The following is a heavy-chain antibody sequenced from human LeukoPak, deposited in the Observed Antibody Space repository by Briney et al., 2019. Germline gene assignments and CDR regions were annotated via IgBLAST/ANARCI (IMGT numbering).Heavy chain of an antibody. CDR1: GYTFTDYY. CDR2: INPNSGGT. D-gene: IGHD2-21*01. J-gene: IGHJ4*02. V-gene: IGHV1-2*02. Sequence: GASVKVSCEASGYTFTDYYMHWVRQAPGQGLEWMGWINPNSGGTKYAQKFQGRVTLTRDTSITTVYMELSRLTSDDTAIFYCAVAPGDYWGQGTLVTVSS. CDR3: AVAPGDY.